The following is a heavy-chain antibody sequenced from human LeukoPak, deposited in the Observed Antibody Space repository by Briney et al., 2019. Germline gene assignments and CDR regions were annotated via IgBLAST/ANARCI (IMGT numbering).Heavy chain of an antibody. CDR1: GYSISSDYY. V-gene: IGHV4-38-2*02. CDR2: IYHSGST. Sequence: KPSETLSLTCTVSGYSISSDYYWGWIRQPPGKGLEWIGSIYHSGSTYYNPSLKSRVTISIDTSKNQFSLKLSSVTATDTAVYYCARSSGYSNYWGQGTLVTVSS. D-gene: IGHD6-13*01. CDR3: ARSSGYSNY. J-gene: IGHJ4*02.